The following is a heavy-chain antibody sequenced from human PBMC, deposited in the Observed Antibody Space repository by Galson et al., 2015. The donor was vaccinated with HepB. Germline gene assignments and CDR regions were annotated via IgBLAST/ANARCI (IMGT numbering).Heavy chain of an antibody. D-gene: IGHD3-10*01. Sequence: SLRLSCAASGFTFSSYAMLFFRQAPGKGLEWVAFISYVGTNEYYADSVKGRVTISRDNSKNTLYLQMNSLRAEDTAVYYCARDWEWELFPYYFDYWGQGTLVTVSS. V-gene: IGHV3-30*04. CDR2: ISYVGTNE. CDR1: GFTFSSYA. CDR3: ARDWEWELFPYYFDY. J-gene: IGHJ4*02.